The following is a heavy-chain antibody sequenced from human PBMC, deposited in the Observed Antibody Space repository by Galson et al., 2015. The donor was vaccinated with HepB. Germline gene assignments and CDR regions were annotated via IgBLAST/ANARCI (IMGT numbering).Heavy chain of an antibody. V-gene: IGHV3-30*04. CDR2: ISYDGSNK. J-gene: IGHJ4*02. Sequence: SLRLSCAASGFTFSSYAMHWVRQAPGKGLEWVAVISYDGSNKYYADSVKGRFTISRDNSKNTLYLQMNSLRAEDTAVYYCAKRKGLDYWGQGTLVTVSS. CDR3: AKRKGLDY. CDR1: GFTFSSYA.